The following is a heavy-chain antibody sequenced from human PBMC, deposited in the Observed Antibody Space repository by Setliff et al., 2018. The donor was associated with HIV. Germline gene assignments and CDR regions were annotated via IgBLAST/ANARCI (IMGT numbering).Heavy chain of an antibody. CDR2: ISSSGSTR. V-gene: IGHV3-48*03. Sequence: GSLRLSCAASGFTFSSYEMNWVRQAPGKGLEWVSYISSSGSTRYYAVSVKGRFTISRANAKNSLYLQMNSLRAEDTAVYYCAREEISYYFDYWGQGTLVTVSS. CDR1: GFTFSSYE. CDR3: AREEISYYFDY. J-gene: IGHJ4*02.